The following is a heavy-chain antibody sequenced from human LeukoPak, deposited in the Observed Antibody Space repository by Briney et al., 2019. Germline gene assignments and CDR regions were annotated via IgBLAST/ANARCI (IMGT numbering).Heavy chain of an antibody. V-gene: IGHV3-7*01. CDR2: IKQDGSEK. CDR1: GFTFSTYW. CDR3: ARDGGDLGPGTIRGTRFYYYYMDV. D-gene: IGHD3-16*01. Sequence: GGSLRLSCAASGFTFSTYWMSWVRQAPGKGLEWVANIKQDGSEKYYVDSVKGRFTISRDNAKNSLYLQMNTLRPEDTAVYYCARDGGDLGPGTIRGTRFYYYYMDVWGKGTAVIVSS. J-gene: IGHJ6*03.